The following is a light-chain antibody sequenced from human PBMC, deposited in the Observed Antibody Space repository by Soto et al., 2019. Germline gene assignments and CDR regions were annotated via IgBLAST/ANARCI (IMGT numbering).Light chain of an antibody. CDR1: TGAVTSGHY. CDR2: DTS. CDR3: LLSYSGARGV. J-gene: IGLJ1*01. Sequence: QAVMTQEPSLTVSPGGTVTLTCGSSTGAVTSGHYPYWFQQKPGQAPRTLIYDTSNKHSWTPARFSGSLLGGKAALTLSGAQPEDEADYYCLLSYSGARGVFGTGTKLTVL. V-gene: IGLV7-46*01.